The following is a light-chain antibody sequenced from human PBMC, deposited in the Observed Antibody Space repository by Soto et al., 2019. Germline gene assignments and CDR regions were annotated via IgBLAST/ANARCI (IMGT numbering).Light chain of an antibody. CDR1: SSDVRSYNL. CDR2: EGS. J-gene: IGLJ2*01. CDR3: CSYAGSSTLVV. Sequence: QSALTQPASVSGSPGQSITISCTGTSSDVRSYNLVSWYQQHPGKAPKLMIYEGSKRPSGASNRFSGSKSGNTASLTISGLQAEDEADYYCCSYAGSSTLVVFGGGTKLTVL. V-gene: IGLV2-23*01.